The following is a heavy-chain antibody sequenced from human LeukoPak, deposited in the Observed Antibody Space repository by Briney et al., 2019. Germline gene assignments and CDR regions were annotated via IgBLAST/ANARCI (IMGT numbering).Heavy chain of an antibody. CDR3: TTELFSVGATTRDY. J-gene: IGHJ4*02. CDR2: IKSKTDGGTT. CDR1: GFTFSSYA. Sequence: GGSLRLSCAASGFTFSSYAMSWVRQAPGKGLEWVGRIKSKTDGGTTDYAAPVKGRFTISRDDSKNTLYLQMNSLKTEDTAVYYCTTELFSVGATTRDYWGQGTLVTVSS. D-gene: IGHD1-26*01. V-gene: IGHV3-15*01.